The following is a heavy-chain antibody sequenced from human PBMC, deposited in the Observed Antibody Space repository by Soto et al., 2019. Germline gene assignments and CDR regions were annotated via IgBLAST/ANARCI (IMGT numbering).Heavy chain of an antibody. CDR3: AKVAYYDLNLGWFDP. CDR2: ISGSGGST. CDR1: GFTFSSYA. Sequence: GGSLRLSCAASGFTFSSYAMGWVRQAPGKGLEWVSAISGSGGSTYYADSVKGRFTISRDNSKNTLYLQMNSLRAEDTAVYYCAKVAYYDLNLGWFDPWGQGTLVTVSS. D-gene: IGHD3-22*01. V-gene: IGHV3-23*01. J-gene: IGHJ5*02.